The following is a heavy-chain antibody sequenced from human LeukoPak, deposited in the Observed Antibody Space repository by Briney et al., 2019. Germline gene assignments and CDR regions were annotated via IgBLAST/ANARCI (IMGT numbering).Heavy chain of an antibody. D-gene: IGHD2-21*02. Sequence: SETLPVTLAVYGGSFCGYYWGWIRQPPGKGLEWIGEINHSGSTNYNPSLKSRVTISVDTSKNQFSLKLSSVTAADTAVYYCARGLRVVTAVVGDTDFDYWGQGTLVIVSP. V-gene: IGHV4-34*01. CDR1: GGSFCGYY. J-gene: IGHJ4*01. CDR2: INHSGST. CDR3: ARGLRVVTAVVGDTDFDY.